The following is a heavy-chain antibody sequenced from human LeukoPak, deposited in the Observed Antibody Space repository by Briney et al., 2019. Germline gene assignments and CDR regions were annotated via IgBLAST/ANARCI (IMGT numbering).Heavy chain of an antibody. CDR1: GFTFGDYA. CDR3: TRDHIYYGSGSPPWFSYYYYYYGMDV. CDR2: IRSKAYGGTT. Sequence: NPGGSLRLSCTASGFTFGDYAMSWVRQAPGKGLEWVGFIRSKAYGGTTEYAASVKGRFTISRDDSKSIAYLQMNSLKTEDTAVYYCTRDHIYYGSGSPPWFSYYYYYYGMDVWGKGTTVTVSS. D-gene: IGHD3-10*01. V-gene: IGHV3-49*04. J-gene: IGHJ6*04.